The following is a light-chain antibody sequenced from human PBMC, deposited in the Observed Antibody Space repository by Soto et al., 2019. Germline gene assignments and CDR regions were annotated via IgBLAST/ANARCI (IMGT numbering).Light chain of an antibody. CDR3: QTWGTGSGVV. V-gene: IGLV4-69*01. CDR2: LNSDCSH. CDR1: SGHSSYA. J-gene: IGLJ2*01. Sequence: QSVLTQSPSASASLGASVKLTCTLSSGHSSYAIAWHQQQPEKGPRYLMKLNSDCSHSKGDGIPDRFSGSSSGAERYLTISSLQSEDEADYYCQTWGTGSGVVFGGGTKLTVL.